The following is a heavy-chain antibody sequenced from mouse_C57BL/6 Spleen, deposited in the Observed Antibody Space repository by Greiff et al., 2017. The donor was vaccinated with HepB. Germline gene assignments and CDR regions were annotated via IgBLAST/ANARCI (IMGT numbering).Heavy chain of an antibody. CDR3: TRGSSTVDAMDY. CDR1: GYTFTDYE. Sequence: QVQLQQSGAELVRPGASVTLSCKASGYTFTDYEMHWVKQTPVHGLEWIGAINPETGGTAYNQKFKGKAILTADKSSSTAYMELRSLTSEDSAVYYCTRGSSTVDAMDYWGQGTSVTVSS. CDR2: INPETGGT. V-gene: IGHV1-15*01. D-gene: IGHD1-1*01. J-gene: IGHJ4*01.